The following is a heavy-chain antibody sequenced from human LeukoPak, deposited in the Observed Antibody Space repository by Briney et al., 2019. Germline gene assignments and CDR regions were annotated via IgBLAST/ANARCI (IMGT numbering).Heavy chain of an antibody. CDR2: IIPMLGIT. D-gene: IGHD5-18*01. V-gene: IGHV1-69*04. CDR3: AREVRSYGWGYFDY. CDR1: GDTFRNYI. J-gene: IGHJ4*02. Sequence: SVKVSCKASGDTFRNYIISWVRQAPGQGLEWMGRIIPMLGITNCAQKFQGRVTITADKSTSTVYMELSSLGFEDTAFYYCAREVRSYGWGYFDYWGRGTLVTVSS.